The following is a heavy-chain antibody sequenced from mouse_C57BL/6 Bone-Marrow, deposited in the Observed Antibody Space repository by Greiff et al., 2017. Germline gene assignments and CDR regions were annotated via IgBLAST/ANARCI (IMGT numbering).Heavy chain of an antibody. D-gene: IGHD2-2*01. V-gene: IGHV1-15*01. Sequence: QVQLQQSGAELVRPGASVTLSCKASGYTFTDYEMHWVKQTPVHGLAWIGAIDPETGGTAYNQKFKGKAILTADTSSSTAYMELRSLTSEDSAVYYCTKGYGYGDYWGQGTTLTVSS. CDR2: IDPETGGT. CDR1: GYTFTDYE. CDR3: TKGYGYGDY. J-gene: IGHJ2*01.